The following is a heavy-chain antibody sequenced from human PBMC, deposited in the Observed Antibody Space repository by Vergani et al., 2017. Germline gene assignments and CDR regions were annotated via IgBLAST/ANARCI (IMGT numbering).Heavy chain of an antibody. CDR1: GFTFSDYY. D-gene: IGHD1-14*01. Sequence: QVQLVESGGGLVKPGGSLRLSCAASGFTFSDYYMSWIRPAPGKGLEWVSYISSSSSYTNYADSVKGRFTNTRDNAKTSLYLQMNSLRAEDTAVYYCARLNWNHGYFDYWGQGTRVTVSS. V-gene: IGHV3-11*06. J-gene: IGHJ4*02. CDR2: ISSSSSYT. CDR3: ARLNWNHGYFDY.